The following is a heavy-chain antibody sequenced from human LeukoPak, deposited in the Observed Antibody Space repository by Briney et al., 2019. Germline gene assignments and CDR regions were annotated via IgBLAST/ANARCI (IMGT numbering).Heavy chain of an antibody. D-gene: IGHD1-26*01. CDR3: ASGSYYETFDY. Sequence: SETLSLTCTVSGGSVSSSHYWGWIRQPPGKGLEWIGSIYYGGSTYYNASLRSRVTTSVDTSKNQFSLKLSSVTAADTAVYYCASGSYYETFDYWGQGTLVTVSS. CDR2: IYYGGST. CDR1: GGSVSSSHY. V-gene: IGHV4-39*07. J-gene: IGHJ4*02.